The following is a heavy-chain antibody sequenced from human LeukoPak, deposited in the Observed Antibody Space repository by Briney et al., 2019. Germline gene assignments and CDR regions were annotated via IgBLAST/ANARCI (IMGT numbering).Heavy chain of an antibody. J-gene: IGHJ4*02. CDR1: GFTFSSCA. CDR3: AKRGSGWYWDDY. Sequence: GGSLRLSCAASGFTFSSCAMSWVRQAPGKGLEWVSGVSSSGVSTNYAASVKGRFTIYRDNSKNTLYLQMNSLTAEDTAVYYCAKRGSGWYWDDYWGQGTLVTVSS. CDR2: VSSSGVST. D-gene: IGHD6-19*01. V-gene: IGHV3-23*01.